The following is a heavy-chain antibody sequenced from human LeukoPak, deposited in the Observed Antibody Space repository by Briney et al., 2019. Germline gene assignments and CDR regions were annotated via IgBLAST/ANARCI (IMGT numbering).Heavy chain of an antibody. CDR2: ISGSGGST. CDR3: AKDPERYFDWLAQNDY. D-gene: IGHD3-9*01. V-gene: IGHV3-23*01. J-gene: IGHJ4*02. Sequence: GGSLRLSCAASGFTFSSYAMSWVRQAPGKGLEWVSAISGSGGSTYYADSVKGRFTISRDNSKNTLYLQMNSLRAEDTAVYYCAKDPERYFDWLAQNDYWGQGTLVTVSS. CDR1: GFTFSSYA.